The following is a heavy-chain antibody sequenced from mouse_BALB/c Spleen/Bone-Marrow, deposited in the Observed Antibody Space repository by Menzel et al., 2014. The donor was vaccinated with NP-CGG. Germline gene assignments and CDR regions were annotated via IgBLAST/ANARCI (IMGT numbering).Heavy chain of an antibody. D-gene: IGHD1-1*01. CDR3: PRDCFGFSYGFAY. V-gene: IGHV1-37*01. CDR1: GYSFTGYT. CDR2: INPYNGGT. Sequence: VQLQQSGPELVKPGASMKISCKASGYSFTGYTMNWVKQSHGKNLEWIGLINPYNGGTNYNQKFKGKATLTVDKSSSTAYMELLSLTSEDSAVSCFPRDCFGFSYGFAYWGPGTLVTVSA. J-gene: IGHJ3*01.